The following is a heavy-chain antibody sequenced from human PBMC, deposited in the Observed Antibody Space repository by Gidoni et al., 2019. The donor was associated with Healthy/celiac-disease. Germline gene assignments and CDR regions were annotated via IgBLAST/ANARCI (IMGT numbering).Heavy chain of an antibody. V-gene: IGHV3-23*01. D-gene: IGHD3-10*01. CDR1: GFTFSSYA. Sequence: EVQLLESGGGLVQPGGSLRLSCAASGFTFSSYAMSWVRQAPGKGLEWVSAISGSGGSTYYADSVKGRFTISRDNSKNTLYLQMNSLRAEDTAVYYCVYGSGSPHTAYYFDYWGQGTLVTVSS. J-gene: IGHJ4*02. CDR3: VYGSGSPHTAYYFDY. CDR2: ISGSGGST.